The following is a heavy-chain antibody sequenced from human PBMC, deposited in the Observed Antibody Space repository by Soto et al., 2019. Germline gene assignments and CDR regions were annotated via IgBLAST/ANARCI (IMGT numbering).Heavy chain of an antibody. Sequence: GESLKISCKGSGYSFTTYWIGWVRQLPGKGLEWVGIIHPGESDTRYSPSFQGQVTISADRSISTAYLQWSSLKASDTAMYYCVRHEDTYYYYYGMDVWGQGTAVTVSS. CDR1: GYSFTTYW. V-gene: IGHV5-51*01. CDR2: IHPGESDT. J-gene: IGHJ6*02. D-gene: IGHD2-21*01. CDR3: VRHEDTYYYYYGMDV.